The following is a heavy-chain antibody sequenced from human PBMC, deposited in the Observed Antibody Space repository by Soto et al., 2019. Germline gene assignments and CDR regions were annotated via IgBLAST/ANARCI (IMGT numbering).Heavy chain of an antibody. J-gene: IGHJ6*02. CDR3: GLCKSRGDTYGSRTFFNYGMDV. CDR2: IHPSGST. D-gene: IGHD3-10*01. CDR1: RGSFSDHY. V-gene: IGHV4-34*01. Sequence: SESLSLTCAASRGSFSDHYWTWVRQSPGKGLEWIGEIHPSGSTDSSASLMSRVTISFDKYTSKLSLQQTTVTAADEGAYYCGLCKSRGDTYGSRTFFNYGMDVWGQGTTVTVSS.